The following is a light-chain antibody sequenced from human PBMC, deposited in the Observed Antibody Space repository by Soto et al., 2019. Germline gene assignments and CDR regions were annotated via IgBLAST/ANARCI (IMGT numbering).Light chain of an antibody. Sequence: IVVAQSPGTLSLSPGERATLSCRASQSVSIYLSWYQQKPGQAPSLLIYDASNRATGIPARFSGSGSGTDFTLTISSLEPEDFAVYYCQQRSNWPRGTFGQGTKVDIK. CDR1: QSVSIY. CDR3: QQRSNWPRGT. CDR2: DAS. J-gene: IGKJ1*01. V-gene: IGKV3-11*01.